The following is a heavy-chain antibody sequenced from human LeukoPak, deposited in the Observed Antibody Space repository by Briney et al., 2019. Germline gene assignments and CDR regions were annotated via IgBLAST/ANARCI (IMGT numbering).Heavy chain of an antibody. CDR3: ARGLYYYGSGSYYLYYFDY. CDR2: INHSGST. J-gene: IGHJ4*02. D-gene: IGHD3-10*01. CDR1: GGSFSGYY. Sequence: PSETLSLTCAVYGGSFSGYYWSWIRQPPGKGLEWIGEINHSGSTNYNPSLKSRVTISVDTSKNQFSLKLSSVTAADTAVYYCARGLYYYGSGSYYLYYFDYWGQGTLVTVSS. V-gene: IGHV4-34*01.